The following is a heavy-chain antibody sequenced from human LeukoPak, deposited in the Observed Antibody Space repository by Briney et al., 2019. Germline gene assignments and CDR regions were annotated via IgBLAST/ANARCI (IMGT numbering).Heavy chain of an antibody. CDR1: GVSFSTYY. CDR2: IYSSGNT. V-gene: IGHV4-4*07. Sequence: SETLSLTCTVSGVSFSTYYWTWIRQPAGKGLEWIGRIYSSGNTNYNPSLESRVTMSIDTSKHHFSLKLTSVTAADTAVYYCARERGILRGDAFDLWGQGAMVTVSS. CDR3: ARERGILRGDAFDL. J-gene: IGHJ3*01. D-gene: IGHD1-26*01.